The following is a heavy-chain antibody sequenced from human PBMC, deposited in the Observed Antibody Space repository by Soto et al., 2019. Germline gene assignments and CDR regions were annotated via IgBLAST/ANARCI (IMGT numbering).Heavy chain of an antibody. CDR2: INHSGST. CDR1: GGSFSGYY. D-gene: IGHD3-3*01. V-gene: IGHV4-34*01. CDR3: ARKNYDFWSGYLPGFDY. J-gene: IGHJ4*02. Sequence: PSETLSLTCAVYGGSFSGYYWSWIRQPPGKGLEWIGEINHSGSTNYNPSLKGRVTISVDTSKNQFSLKLSSVTAADTAVYYCARKNYDFWSGYLPGFDYWGQGTLVTVPQ.